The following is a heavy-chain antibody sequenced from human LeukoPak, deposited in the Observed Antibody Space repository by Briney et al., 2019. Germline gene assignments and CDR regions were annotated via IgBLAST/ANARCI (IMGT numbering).Heavy chain of an antibody. J-gene: IGHJ5*02. CDR2: IYYSGST. CDR1: GGSISSYY. V-gene: IGHV4-59*01. D-gene: IGHD6-19*01. Sequence: KPSETLSLTCTVSGGSISSYYWSWIRQPPGKGLEWIGYIYYSGSTNYNPSLKSRVTISVDTSKNQFSLKLSSVTAADTAVYYCARWGDSSGWRNWFDPWGQRTLVTVSS. CDR3: ARWGDSSGWRNWFDP.